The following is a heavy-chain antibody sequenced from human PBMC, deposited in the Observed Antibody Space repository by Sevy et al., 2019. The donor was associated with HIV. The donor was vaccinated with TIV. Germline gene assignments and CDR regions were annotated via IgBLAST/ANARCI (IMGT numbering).Heavy chain of an antibody. CDR2: ISAYNGNT. CDR1: GYTFTSYG. D-gene: IGHD3-22*01. J-gene: IGHJ4*02. V-gene: IGHV1-18*01. CDR3: ARDTYYYDSSGYDY. Sequence: ASVKVSCKASGYTFTSYGISWVRRAPGQGLEWMGWISAYNGNTNYAQKLQGRVTMTTDTSTSTAYMELRSLRSDDTAVYYCARDTYYYDSSGYDYWGQGTLVTVSS.